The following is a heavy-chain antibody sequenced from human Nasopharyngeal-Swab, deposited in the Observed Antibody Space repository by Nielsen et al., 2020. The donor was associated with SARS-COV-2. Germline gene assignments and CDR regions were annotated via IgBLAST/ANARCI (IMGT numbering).Heavy chain of an antibody. J-gene: IGHJ6*02. CDR2: IYLSGST. V-gene: IGHV4-4*02. CDR1: GGSISSSNW. CDR3: ARDRVVVSIYYGMDV. D-gene: IGHD3-22*01. Sequence: SETLSLTCAVSGGSISSSNWWSWVRQPPGKGLEWIGEIYLSGSTNYNPSLKSRVTISVDKSKNQFSLKLSSVTAADTAVYYCARDRVVVSIYYGMDVWGQGTTVTVSS.